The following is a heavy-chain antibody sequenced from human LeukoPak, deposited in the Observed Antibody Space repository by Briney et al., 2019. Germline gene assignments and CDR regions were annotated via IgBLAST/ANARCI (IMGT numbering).Heavy chain of an antibody. CDR2: IYPGDSDT. CDR3: ARITTYCESDGYYDNPFDY. CDR1: GTNCTNYW. J-gene: IGHJ4*02. D-gene: IGHD3-22*01. V-gene: IGHV5-51*01. Sequence: GASPKISSQCAGTNCTNYWIGGGRPVPGKVLAWMGIIYPGDSDTRYSPSFQGQVTIAADKSISTPYLQWSSLKASDTAMYYCARITTYCESDGYYDNPFDYWGQGTLVTVSS.